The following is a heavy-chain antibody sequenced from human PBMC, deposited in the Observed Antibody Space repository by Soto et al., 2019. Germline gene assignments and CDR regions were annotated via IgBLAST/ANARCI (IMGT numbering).Heavy chain of an antibody. CDR2: INHSGST. CDR1: GGSFSGYY. CDR3: ARRSSSGWPYNWFDP. Sequence: PSETLSLTCAVYGGSFSGYYWSWIRHPPGKGLEWIGEINHSGSTNYNPSLKSRVTISVDTSKNQFSLKLSSVTAADWAVYYCARRSSSGWPYNWFDPWGQGTLVTVSS. D-gene: IGHD6-19*01. J-gene: IGHJ5*02. V-gene: IGHV4-34*01.